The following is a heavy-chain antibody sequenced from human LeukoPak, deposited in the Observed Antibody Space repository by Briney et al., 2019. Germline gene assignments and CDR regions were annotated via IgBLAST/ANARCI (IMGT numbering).Heavy chain of an antibody. CDR3: ARGMGSSESDY. J-gene: IGHJ4*02. CDR1: GGSISSGGYY. CDR2: IYHSGST. Sequence: TLSLTCTVSGGSISSGGYYWSWIRQPPGKGLEWIGYIYHSGSTYYNPSLKSRVTISVDRSKNQFSLKLSSVTAADTAVYYCARGMGSSESDYWGQGTLVTVSS. D-gene: IGHD6-6*01. V-gene: IGHV4-30-2*01.